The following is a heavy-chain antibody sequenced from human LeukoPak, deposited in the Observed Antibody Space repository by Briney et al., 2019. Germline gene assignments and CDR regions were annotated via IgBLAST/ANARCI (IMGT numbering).Heavy chain of an antibody. CDR2: ISYSGST. CDR3: AKEGAESFPDAFDI. CDR1: GGSISPYY. J-gene: IGHJ3*02. Sequence: PSETLSLTGTVSGGSISPYYWSWLRQPPGKGLEWIGYISYSGSTKNNPSLKSRVTISVDTSKHQFSLELTSVTAADTAVYYCAKEGAESFPDAFDIWGQGTMITVSS. V-gene: IGHV4-59*01. D-gene: IGHD3-10*01.